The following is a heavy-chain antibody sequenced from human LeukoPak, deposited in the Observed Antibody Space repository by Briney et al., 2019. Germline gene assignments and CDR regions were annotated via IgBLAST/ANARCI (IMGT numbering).Heavy chain of an antibody. CDR1: GGSISSSSYY. CDR2: IYYSGST. Sequence: PSETLSLTCTVSGGSISSSSYYWGWVRQPPGKGLEWIGNIYYSGSTYYNPSLKSRVTISVDTSKNQFSLNLSSVTAADTAVYYCARGCSNSWQSFDDWGQGTLLIVS. D-gene: IGHD6-13*01. V-gene: IGHV4-39*01. J-gene: IGHJ4*02. CDR3: ARGCSNSWQSFDD.